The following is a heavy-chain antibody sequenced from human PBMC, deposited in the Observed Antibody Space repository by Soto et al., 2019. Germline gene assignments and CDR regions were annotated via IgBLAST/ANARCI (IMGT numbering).Heavy chain of an antibody. CDR2: IDYSGRT. CDR1: GYLISSGYY. V-gene: IGHV4-38-2*02. J-gene: IGHJ6*02. D-gene: IGHD1-7*01. CDR3: ARGRELQEYYYGMDV. Sequence: SETLSLTCSVSGYLISSGYYWGWVRQTPGKGLEWLGSIDYSGRTYKNPSLKSRVSASVDLSKNQFSLKLSSVTAADTAVYYCARGRELQEYYYGMDVWGQGTTVTVS.